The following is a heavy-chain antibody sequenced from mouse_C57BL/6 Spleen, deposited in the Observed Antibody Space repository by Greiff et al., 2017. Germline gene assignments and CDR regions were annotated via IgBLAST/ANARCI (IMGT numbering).Heavy chain of an antibody. CDR1: GYSITSGYY. CDR3: ARKRPLSMDY. CDR2: ISYDGSN. V-gene: IGHV3-6*01. J-gene: IGHJ4*01. Sequence: EVKVEESGPGLVKPSQSLSLTCSVTGYSITSGYYWNWIRQFPGNKLEWMGYISYDGSNNYNPSLKNRISITRDTSKNQFFLKLNAVTTEDTATYYCARKRPLSMDYWGQGTSVTVSS.